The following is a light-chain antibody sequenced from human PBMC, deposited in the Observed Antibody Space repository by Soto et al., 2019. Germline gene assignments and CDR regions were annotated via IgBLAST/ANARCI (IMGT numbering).Light chain of an antibody. J-gene: IGKJ2*01. Sequence: EIVMTQSPATLSVSLGERATLSCRASQSVSSNLAWYQQKPGQAPRLLIYGASTRATGIPARFSGSGSGTEFTHTISSLQSEDFAVYYCQQYNNWPPDTFGQGTKLEIK. CDR2: GAS. V-gene: IGKV3D-15*01. CDR3: QQYNNWPPDT. CDR1: QSVSSN.